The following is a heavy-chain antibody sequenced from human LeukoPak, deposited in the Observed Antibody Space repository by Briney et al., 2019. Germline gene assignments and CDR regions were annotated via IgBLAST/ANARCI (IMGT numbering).Heavy chain of an antibody. CDR3: AKSNGCGLVGI. D-gene: IGHD2-21*01. CDR1: GGSISSSSYY. V-gene: IGHV4-39*07. CDR2: IYYSGST. J-gene: IGHJ3*02. Sequence: SETLSPTCTVSGGSISSSSYYWGWIRQPPGKGLEWIGSIYYSGSTYYNPSLKSRVTISLDTSRNQFSLKLNSVTAADTAVYYCAKSNGCGLVGIWGQGTMVTVSS.